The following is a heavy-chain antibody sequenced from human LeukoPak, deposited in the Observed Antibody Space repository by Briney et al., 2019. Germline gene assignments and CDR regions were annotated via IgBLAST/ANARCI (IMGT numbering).Heavy chain of an antibody. CDR2: VSSSGSTI. J-gene: IGHJ4*02. CDR3: ARVFSTGDY. Sequence: GGPLRLSCAASGFTFSDYYMSWIRQAPGKGLEWVSYVSSSGSTIYYADSVKGRFTIYNAKNSLYLQMNSLRAEDRAVYYCARVFSTGDYWGQGTLVTVSS. D-gene: IGHD3-10*01. CDR1: GFTFSDYY. V-gene: IGHV3-11*01.